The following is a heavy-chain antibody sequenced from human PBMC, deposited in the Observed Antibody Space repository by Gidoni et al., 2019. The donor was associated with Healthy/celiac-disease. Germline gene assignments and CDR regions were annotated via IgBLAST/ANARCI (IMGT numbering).Heavy chain of an antibody. Sequence: QVQLVQSGAEVKTPGSSVKVSCKASGATFSSYAISWVRQSPGQGLEWMGGIIPLFGKANYAQKFQGRVTIAADESTNTAYMELSSLRSEDTAVYYWARPIYDYDSSCYHPYYFDYWGQGTLVTVSS. J-gene: IGHJ4*02. D-gene: IGHD3-22*01. CDR2: IIPLFGKA. CDR1: GATFSSYA. CDR3: ARPIYDYDSSCYHPYYFDY. V-gene: IGHV1-69*01.